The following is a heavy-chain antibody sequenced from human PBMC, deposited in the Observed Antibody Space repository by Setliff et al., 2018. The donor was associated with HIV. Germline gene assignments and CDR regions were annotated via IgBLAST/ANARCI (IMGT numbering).Heavy chain of an antibody. CDR3: VRGKRYAYTSGGLDV. Sequence: ETLSLTCAVYGGSFSGHYWSWLRQPPGKGLEWVSAISGSGANTYYADSVKGRFTISRDNSKNTLYLQMNSLGVEDTAIYFCVRGKRYAYTSGGLDVWGQGTTVTVSS. D-gene: IGHD3-16*01. J-gene: IGHJ6*02. CDR2: ISGSGANT. V-gene: IGHV3-23*01. CDR1: GGSFSGHY.